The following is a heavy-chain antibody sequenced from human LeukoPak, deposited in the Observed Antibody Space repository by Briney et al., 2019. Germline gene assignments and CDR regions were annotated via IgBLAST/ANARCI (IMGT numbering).Heavy chain of an antibody. D-gene: IGHD3-10*01. Sequence: ESGPTLVKPTQTLTLTCTFSGFSLSTSAEGVAWIRQSPGKALEWLAVNYWNDDKSYSPSLKSRLTITKDTSKNQVVLIMTNMDPVDTGTYYCAHKGRGSGSYNMWGQGTLVTVSS. J-gene: IGHJ4*02. CDR2: NYWNDDK. CDR1: GFSLSTSAEG. V-gene: IGHV2-5*01. CDR3: AHKGRGSGSYNM.